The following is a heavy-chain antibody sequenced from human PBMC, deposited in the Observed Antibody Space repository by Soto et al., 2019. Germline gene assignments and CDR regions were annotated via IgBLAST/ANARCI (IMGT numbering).Heavy chain of an antibody. D-gene: IGHD3-3*01. Sequence: GASVKVSCKASGFSFTGHYIHWVRQAPGQGLEWMGWMDPNSGSTGYAQNFQGRITMTRNISRNTAHMELSSLQSEDTAVYYCARERKFDFWRKGLDVWGQGTTVTVSS. V-gene: IGHV1-8*02. CDR3: ARERKFDFWRKGLDV. CDR2: MDPNSGST. J-gene: IGHJ6*02. CDR1: GFSFTGHY.